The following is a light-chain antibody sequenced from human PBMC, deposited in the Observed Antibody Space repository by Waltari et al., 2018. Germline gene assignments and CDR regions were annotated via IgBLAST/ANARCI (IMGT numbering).Light chain of an antibody. J-gene: IGLJ3*02. Sequence: QSALTQPASVSGSPGQSITISCPGTSSAVGSYDLVAWYQQHPGKAPKLMIYEVTKRPSGVSNRFSGSKSGNTASLTLSGLQAEDEADYYCCSYAGSSTWVFGGGTKLTVL. CDR1: SSAVGSYDL. CDR3: CSYAGSSTWV. V-gene: IGLV2-23*02. CDR2: EVT.